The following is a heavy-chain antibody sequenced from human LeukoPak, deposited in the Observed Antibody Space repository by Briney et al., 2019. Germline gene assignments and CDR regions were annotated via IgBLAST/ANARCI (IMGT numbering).Heavy chain of an antibody. CDR2: TSTYNGNT. J-gene: IGHJ4*02. V-gene: IGHV1-18*01. D-gene: IGHD6-13*01. CDR1: GYTFTNYG. Sequence: ASVKVSCKASGYTFTNYGISWVRQAPGQGLEWLGRTSTYNGNTAYAKNVQGRVTMTTDTSTTTVYMELRSLRSDDTAIYFCARDLAAAELDYWGQGTLVTVSS. CDR3: ARDLAAAELDY.